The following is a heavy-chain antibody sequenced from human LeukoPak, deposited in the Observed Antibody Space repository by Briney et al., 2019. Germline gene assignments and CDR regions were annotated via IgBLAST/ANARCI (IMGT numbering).Heavy chain of an antibody. D-gene: IGHD6-13*01. Sequence: PSETLSLTCTVSGGSISSYYWSWIRQPPGKGLEWIGYIYYSGSTNYNPSLKSRVTISVDTSKNQFSLKLSSVTAADTAVYYCAGESYSNTWAYYNYWGQGTLVTVSS. V-gene: IGHV4-59*08. CDR1: GGSISSYY. CDR3: AGESYSNTWAYYNY. CDR2: IYYSGST. J-gene: IGHJ4*02.